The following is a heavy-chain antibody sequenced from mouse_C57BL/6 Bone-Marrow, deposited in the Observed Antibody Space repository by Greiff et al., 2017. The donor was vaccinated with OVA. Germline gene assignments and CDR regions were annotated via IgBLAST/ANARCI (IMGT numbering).Heavy chain of an antibody. CDR3: ARFHPTGPSMDD. Sequence: VQWVESGAELVRPGTSVKVSCKASGYAFTNYLIEWVKQRPGQGLEWIGVINPGSGGTNYNEKFKGKATLTADKSSSTAYMQLSSLTSEDSAVYFCARFHPTGPSMDDWGQGTSVTGSS. CDR2: INPGSGGT. D-gene: IGHD4-1*02. J-gene: IGHJ4*01. V-gene: IGHV1-54*01. CDR1: GYAFTNYL.